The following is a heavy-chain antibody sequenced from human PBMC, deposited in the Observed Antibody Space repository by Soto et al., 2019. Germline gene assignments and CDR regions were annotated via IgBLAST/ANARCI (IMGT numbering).Heavy chain of an antibody. CDR2: TYYRSKWYN. Sequence: QTLSLTCAISGDSVSSNSAAWNWIRQSPSRGLEWLGRTYYRSKWYNDYAVSVKSRITINPDTSKNQFSLQLNSVTPEDTAVYYCAREESIIVVAGYNWFDPWGQGTLVTVPQ. CDR1: GDSVSSNSAA. CDR3: AREESIIVVAGYNWFDP. J-gene: IGHJ5*02. V-gene: IGHV6-1*01. D-gene: IGHD6-19*01.